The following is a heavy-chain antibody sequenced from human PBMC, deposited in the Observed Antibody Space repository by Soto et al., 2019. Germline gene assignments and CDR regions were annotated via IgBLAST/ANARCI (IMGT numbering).Heavy chain of an antibody. Sequence: PGGSLRLSCAASGFTFSNYTMHWVRQAPGKGLEWVAVISYDGNNKYYADSVKGRFTISRDNSKKTVYPQMNSLRAEDTAVYYCAKGVPGIAVAGTGYFQHWGQGTLVTXSS. CDR1: GFTFSNYT. CDR2: ISYDGNNK. D-gene: IGHD6-19*01. CDR3: AKGVPGIAVAGTGYFQH. V-gene: IGHV3-30-3*01. J-gene: IGHJ1*01.